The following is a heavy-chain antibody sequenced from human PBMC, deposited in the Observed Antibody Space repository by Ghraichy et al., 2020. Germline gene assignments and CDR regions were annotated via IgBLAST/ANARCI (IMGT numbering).Heavy chain of an antibody. V-gene: IGHV3-23*01. Sequence: ETLSLTCAASGFTFKYFALTWVRQAPGKGLEWVSAITGSGTMTFYAESVKGRFTISRDNAKDTVYLEMNSLGAEDTALYYCATMGTLTKNFQHWGQGTLVSI. CDR1: GFTFKYFA. D-gene: IGHD1-14*01. CDR2: ITGSGTMT. J-gene: IGHJ1*01. CDR3: ATMGTLTKNFQH.